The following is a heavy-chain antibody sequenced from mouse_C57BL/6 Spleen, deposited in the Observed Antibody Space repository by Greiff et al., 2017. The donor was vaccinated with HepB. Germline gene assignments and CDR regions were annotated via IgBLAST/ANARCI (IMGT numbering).Heavy chain of an antibody. J-gene: IGHJ1*03. Sequence: VMLVESGPGLVQPSQSLSITCTVSGFSLTSYGVHWVRQSPGKGLEWLGVIWSGGSTDYNAAFISRLSISKDNSKSQVFFKMNSLQADDTAIYYCARNLYYDYDGRYFDVWGTGTTVTVSS. CDR3: ARNLYYDYDGRYFDV. CDR2: IWSGGST. D-gene: IGHD2-4*01. CDR1: GFSLTSYG. V-gene: IGHV2-2*01.